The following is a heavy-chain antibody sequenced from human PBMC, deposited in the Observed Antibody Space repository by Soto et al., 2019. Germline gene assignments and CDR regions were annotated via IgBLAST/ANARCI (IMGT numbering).Heavy chain of an antibody. J-gene: IGHJ5*02. V-gene: IGHV4-59*01. Sequence: QVQLQESGPGLVKPSETLSLTCTVSGGSISSYYWSWIRQPPGKGLEWIGYIYYSGRTNYNPSLKSRVTISVDMSKNQFSLKLSSVTAADTAVYYCARRYCSSTICYIWDNWFDPWGQGTLVTVSS. CDR3: ARRYCSSTICYIWDNWFDP. D-gene: IGHD2-2*02. CDR2: IYYSGRT. CDR1: GGSISSYY.